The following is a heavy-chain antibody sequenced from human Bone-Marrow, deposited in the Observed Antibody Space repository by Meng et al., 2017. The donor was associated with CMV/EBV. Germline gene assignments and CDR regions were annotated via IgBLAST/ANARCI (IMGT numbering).Heavy chain of an antibody. J-gene: IGHJ3*02. D-gene: IGHD6-13*01. CDR1: GFTFSSYW. V-gene: IGHV3-7*01. Sequence: GESLKISCAASGFTFSSYWMSWVRQAPGKGLEWVANIKQGGSEKYYVDSVKGRFTISRDNAKNSLYLQMNSLRAEDTAVYYCARDLNYSSSWSDAFDIWGQGTMVTVSS. CDR2: IKQGGSEK. CDR3: ARDLNYSSSWSDAFDI.